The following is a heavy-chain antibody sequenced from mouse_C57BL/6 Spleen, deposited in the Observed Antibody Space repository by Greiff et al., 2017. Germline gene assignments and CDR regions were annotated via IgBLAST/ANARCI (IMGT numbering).Heavy chain of an antibody. J-gene: IGHJ1*03. CDR3: AREATVVDGYFDV. CDR2: IYPSDSET. V-gene: IGHV1-61*01. Sequence: QVQLQQPGAELVRPGSSVKLSCKASGYTFTSYWMDWVKQRPGQGLEWIGNIYPSDSETHYTQKFKDKATLTVDKSSSTAYMQLSSLTSEDSAVYYCAREATVVDGYFDVWGTGTTVTVSS. D-gene: IGHD1-1*01. CDR1: GYTFTSYW.